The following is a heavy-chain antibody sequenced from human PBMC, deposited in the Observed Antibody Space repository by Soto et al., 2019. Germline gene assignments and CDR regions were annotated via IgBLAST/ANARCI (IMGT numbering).Heavy chain of an antibody. CDR1: XXXXXXXX. D-gene: IGHD4-4*01. CDR2: INPSGGST. J-gene: IGHJ4*02. CDR3: AIENSIFDY. V-gene: IGHV1-46*01. Sequence: VSCKASXXXXXXXXXXWVRQAPGQGLEWMGIINPSGGSTSYAQKFQGRVTMTRDTSTSTVYMELSSLRSEDTAVYYCAIENSIFDYWGQGTLVTVSS.